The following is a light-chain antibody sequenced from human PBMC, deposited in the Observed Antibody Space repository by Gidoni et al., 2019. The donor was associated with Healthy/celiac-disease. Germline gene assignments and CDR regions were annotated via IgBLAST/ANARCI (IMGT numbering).Light chain of an antibody. V-gene: IGKV3-20*01. J-gene: IGKJ1*01. CDR2: GAS. CDR3: QKYGSSPWT. CDR1: QSVSSSY. Sequence: LTQSPGTLSLSPGERATLSCRASQSVSSSYLAWYQQKPGQAPRLLIYGASSRATGIPDRFSGSGSGTDFTLTISRLEPEDFAVYYCQKYGSSPWTFGQGTKVEIK.